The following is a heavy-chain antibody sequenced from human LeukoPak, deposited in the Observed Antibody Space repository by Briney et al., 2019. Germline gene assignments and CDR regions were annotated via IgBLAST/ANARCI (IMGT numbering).Heavy chain of an antibody. CDR1: GYTFTGYY. CDR2: INPNSGGT. Sequence: VASAKVSCKASGYTFTGYYMHWVRQAPGQGLEWMGWINPNSGGTNYAQKFQGRVTMTRGTSISTAYMELSRLRSDDTAVYYCTRDGGTDCSSTSCYVGYFDYWGQGTLVTVSS. CDR3: TRDGGTDCSSTSCYVGYFDY. J-gene: IGHJ4*02. D-gene: IGHD2-2*01. V-gene: IGHV1-2*02.